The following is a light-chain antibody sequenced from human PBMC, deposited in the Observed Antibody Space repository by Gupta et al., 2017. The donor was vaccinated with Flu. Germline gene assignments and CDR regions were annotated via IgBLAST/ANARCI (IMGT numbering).Light chain of an antibody. CDR1: QSLLHSNGYHY. CDR3: MQALQISVT. Sequence: EIVLTQSPLSLAVTPGEPASIPSSSSQSLLHSNGYHYLEWYLQQLVHAPPLLQYLGPTRACGVPDRFSGSGAGADFTLKISRVEAEDVRVYYCMQALQISVTFGPGTKVDIK. J-gene: IGKJ3*01. CDR2: LGP. V-gene: IGKV2-28*01.